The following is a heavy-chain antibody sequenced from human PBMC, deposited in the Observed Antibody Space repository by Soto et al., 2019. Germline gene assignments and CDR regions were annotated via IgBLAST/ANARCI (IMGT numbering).Heavy chain of an antibody. Sequence: QVHLVQSGPEVKKPGSSVRVSCKASGGTFGNFAISWVRQAPGQGLEWMGSIIPIFGTRKYAQRFQGRVTITADESAGTAYMELTSLTSDETAVYYCARMTTVPTWGVNWFDRWGQGTLVTVSS. J-gene: IGHJ5*02. CDR3: ARMTTVPTWGVNWFDR. CDR1: GGTFGNFA. CDR2: IIPIFGTR. V-gene: IGHV1-69*18. D-gene: IGHD4-17*01.